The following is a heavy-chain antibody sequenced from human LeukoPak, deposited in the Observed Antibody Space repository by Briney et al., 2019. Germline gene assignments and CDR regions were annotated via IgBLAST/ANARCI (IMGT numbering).Heavy chain of an antibody. CDR1: GYTFTNNA. D-gene: IGHD2-21*02. J-gene: IGHJ5*02. CDR3: ARALLVTSTNYNWFDP. CDR2: INAANGNT. Sequence: GASVKVSCKASGYTFTNNALHWVRQAPGQRLEWLGWINAANGNTKYSQKFQGRVTITSDTSASTAYMELSSLRSEDTAVYYCARALLVTSTNYNWFDPWGQGTLVTVSS. V-gene: IGHV1-3*01.